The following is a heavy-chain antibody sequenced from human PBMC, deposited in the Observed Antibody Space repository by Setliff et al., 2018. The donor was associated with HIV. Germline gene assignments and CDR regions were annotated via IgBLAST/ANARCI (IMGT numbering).Heavy chain of an antibody. CDR2: ISGSGGDT. V-gene: IGHV3-23*01. CDR3: VRGGLYFFDSLL. CDR1: GFTFSSYA. D-gene: IGHD3-9*01. Sequence: GSLRLSCASSGFTFSSYAMTWVRQAPGKGLECVAVISGSGGDTYYADSVKGRFTISRDNSKNTLYLDMSSLRAEDTAVYYCVRGGLYFFDSLLWGQGILVTVSS. J-gene: IGHJ4*02.